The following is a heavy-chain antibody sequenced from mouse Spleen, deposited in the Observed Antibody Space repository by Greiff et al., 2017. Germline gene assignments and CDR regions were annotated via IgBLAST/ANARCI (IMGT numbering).Heavy chain of an antibody. CDR1: GFTFSSYA. V-gene: IGHV5-9-3*01. J-gene: IGHJ2*01. D-gene: IGHD4-1*01. CDR3: ARHLGDYFDY. Sequence: EVKVEESGGGLVKPGGSLKLSCAASGFTFSSYAMSWVRQTPEKRLEWVATISSGGSYTYYPDSVKGRFTISRDNAKNTLYLQMSSLRSEDTAMYYCARHLGDYFDYWGQGTTLTVSS. CDR2: ISSGGSYT.